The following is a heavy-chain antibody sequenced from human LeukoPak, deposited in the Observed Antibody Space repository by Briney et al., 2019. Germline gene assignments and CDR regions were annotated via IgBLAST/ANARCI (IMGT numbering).Heavy chain of an antibody. CDR1: GFTFSNYG. J-gene: IGHJ4*02. V-gene: IGHV3-30*18. Sequence: PGGSLRLSCASSGFTFSNYGMHWVRQAPGKGLEWVAIISYHGINKYYADSVKGRFTISRDNSKNTLYVQMNSLRAEDTAVYYCAKIAYSSGSHFDYWGQGTLVTVSS. CDR2: ISYHGINK. CDR3: AKIAYSSGSHFDY. D-gene: IGHD6-19*01.